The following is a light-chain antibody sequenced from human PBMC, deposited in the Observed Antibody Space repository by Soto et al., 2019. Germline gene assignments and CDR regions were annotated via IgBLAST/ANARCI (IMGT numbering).Light chain of an antibody. CDR2: DVS. Sequence: QSALAQPRSVSGSPGQSVTVSCTGTSSDVGGYEFVSWYQQHPGKAPKLMIYDVSKRPSGVPDRFSGSKSGNTASLTISGLQTEDEAVYFCCSYAGTYVYVFGTGTKV. CDR1: SSDVGGYEF. V-gene: IGLV2-11*01. CDR3: CSYAGTYVYV. J-gene: IGLJ1*01.